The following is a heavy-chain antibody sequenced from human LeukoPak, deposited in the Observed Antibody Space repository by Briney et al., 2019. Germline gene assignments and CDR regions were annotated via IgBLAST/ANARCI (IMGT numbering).Heavy chain of an antibody. J-gene: IGHJ4*02. D-gene: IGHD3-10*01. CDR3: ARFSYGSGSYRSLFDY. CDR2: ISSSGSTI. Sequence: PGGSLRLSCAASGFTFSSYVMHWVRQAPGKGLEWVSYISSSGSTIYYADSVKGRFSISRDNAKNSLYLQMNSLRAEDTAVYYCARFSYGSGSYRSLFDYWGQGTLVTVSS. V-gene: IGHV3-48*04. CDR1: GFTFSSYV.